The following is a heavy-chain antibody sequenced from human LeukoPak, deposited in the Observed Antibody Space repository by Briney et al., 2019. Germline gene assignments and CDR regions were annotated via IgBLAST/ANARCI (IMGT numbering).Heavy chain of an antibody. D-gene: IGHD3-22*01. CDR3: AVVYYDSSGYDY. CDR1: GGTFSSYA. V-gene: IGHV1-69*04. J-gene: IGHJ4*02. Sequence: GASVKVSCKASGGTFSSYAISWVRQAPGQGLEWMGRIIPILGIANYAQKFQGRVTITAVKSTSTAYMELSSLRSEDTAVYYCAVVYYDSSGYDYWGQGTLVTVSS. CDR2: IIPILGIA.